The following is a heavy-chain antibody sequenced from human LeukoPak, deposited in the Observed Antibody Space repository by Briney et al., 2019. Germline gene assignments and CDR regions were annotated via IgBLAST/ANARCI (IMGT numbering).Heavy chain of an antibody. V-gene: IGHV1-69*01. J-gene: IGHJ4*02. D-gene: IGHD5-18*01. CDR2: IIPIFGTA. CDR3: ATYSRGYSYGQSRTTFDY. Sequence: SVKVSCKASGGTFSSYAISWVRQAPGQGLEWMGGIIPIFGTANYAQKFQGRVTITADEPTSTAYMELSSLRSEDTAVYYCATYSRGYSYGQSRTTFDYWGQGTLVTVSS. CDR1: GGTFSSYA.